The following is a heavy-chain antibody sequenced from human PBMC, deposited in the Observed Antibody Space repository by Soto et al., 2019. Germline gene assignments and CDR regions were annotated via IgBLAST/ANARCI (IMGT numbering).Heavy chain of an antibody. CDR1: GGSIGGDS. CDR3: ARAGIVQVSYAMDV. J-gene: IGHJ6*02. D-gene: IGHD2-8*01. Sequence: LSLTCTVSGGSIGGDSWSWIRQSPGKGLDFIGYIYHSGSTNYNPSLKSRVTLSMDTSKNQFSLRLSSVTAADTAVYYCARAGIVQVSYAMDVWGQGTTVTVSS. CDR2: IYHSGST. V-gene: IGHV4-59*01.